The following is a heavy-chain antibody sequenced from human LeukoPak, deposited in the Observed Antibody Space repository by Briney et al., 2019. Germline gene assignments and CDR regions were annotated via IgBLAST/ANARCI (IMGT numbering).Heavy chain of an antibody. J-gene: IGHJ6*03. CDR2: IYYSGST. D-gene: IGHD6-6*01. Sequence: PSETLSLTCTVSGGSISSSSYYWGWIRQPPGKGLEWIGSIYYSGSTYYNPSLKSRVTISVDTSKNQFSLKLSSVTAADTAVYYCARGRGIAARLYYYYYMDVWGKGTTVTVSS. V-gene: IGHV4-39*07. CDR3: ARGRGIAARLYYYYYMDV. CDR1: GGSISSSSYY.